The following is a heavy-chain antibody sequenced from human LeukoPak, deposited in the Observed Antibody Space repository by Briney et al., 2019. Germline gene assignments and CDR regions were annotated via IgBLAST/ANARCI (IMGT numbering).Heavy chain of an antibody. D-gene: IGHD1-26*01. Sequence: GGSLKLSCAASGFTFSGSAILWVRQSFGKAREGIGHIYKEKNYYATGSAYAVSVEGRFTVSRDDTKNMAFLQMSGLKTEDTALYFCTRDSGTYNWLDPWGQGTLVTVSS. V-gene: IGHV3-73*01. CDR1: GFTFSGSA. J-gene: IGHJ5*02. CDR3: TRDSGTYNWLDP. CDR2: IYKEKNYYAT.